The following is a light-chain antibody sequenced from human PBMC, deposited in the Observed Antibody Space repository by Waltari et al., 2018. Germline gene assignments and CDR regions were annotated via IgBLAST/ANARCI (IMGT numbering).Light chain of an antibody. CDR3: QQGRSWPPVT. CDR2: DTF. J-gene: IGKJ5*01. V-gene: IGKV3-11*01. Sequence: EIVLTQSPATLSLSPGERATLSCRASQSVGSSLAWYQQTPGLAPRLLTYDTFNRATGIPARFSGSGSGTDFTLTISSLEPEDFAVYFCQQGRSWPPVTFGQGTRLEIK. CDR1: QSVGSS.